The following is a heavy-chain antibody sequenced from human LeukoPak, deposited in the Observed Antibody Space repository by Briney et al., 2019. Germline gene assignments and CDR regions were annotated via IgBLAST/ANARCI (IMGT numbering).Heavy chain of an antibody. Sequence: SETLSLTCTVSGDSISSASYYWGWIRQPPGKGLEWIGSIYYAGSTYYNPSLKSRVTISVDASKTQFSLKLSSVTAADTAMYYCARNSGNYLGWFDPWGQGTLVTVSS. CDR2: IYYAGST. CDR3: ARNSGNYLGWFDP. V-gene: IGHV4-39*01. CDR1: GDSISSASYY. J-gene: IGHJ5*02. D-gene: IGHD1-26*01.